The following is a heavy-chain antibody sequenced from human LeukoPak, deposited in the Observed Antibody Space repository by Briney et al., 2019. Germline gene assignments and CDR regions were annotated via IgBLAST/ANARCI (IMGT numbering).Heavy chain of an antibody. D-gene: IGHD5-24*01. CDR1: AGSISSSSYY. CDR3: ARREKMATIGGYFDY. CDR2: IYYSGST. J-gene: IGHJ4*02. V-gene: IGHV4-39*01. Sequence: PSETLSLTCTVSAGSISSSSYYWGWIRQPPEKGLEWIGSIYYSGSTYYNPSLKSRVTISVDTSKNQFSLKLSSVTAADTAVYYCARREKMATIGGYFDYWGQGTLVTVSS.